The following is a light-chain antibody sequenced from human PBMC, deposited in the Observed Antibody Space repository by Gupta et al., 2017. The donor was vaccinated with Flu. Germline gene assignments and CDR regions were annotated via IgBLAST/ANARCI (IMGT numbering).Light chain of an antibody. V-gene: IGKV1-39*01. CDR2: AAS. J-gene: IGKJ2*01. Sequence: LSPLSASVGDRVTISCRASQNILTYLNWYQQKPGKAPKLLIYAASTLQSGVPSGFSGNGSGTDFTLTISSLQPEDFATYYCEQTDTTPRTFGQGTKLEIK. CDR1: QNILTY. CDR3: EQTDTTPRT.